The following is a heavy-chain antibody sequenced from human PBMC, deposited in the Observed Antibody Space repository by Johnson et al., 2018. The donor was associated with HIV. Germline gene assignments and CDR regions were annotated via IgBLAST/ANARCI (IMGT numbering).Heavy chain of an antibody. V-gene: IGHV3-30-3*01. D-gene: IGHD5-24*01. Sequence: VQLVESGGGVVQPGKSLRLSCAASGFIFSGFGLHWVRQAPGKGLEWVASISYDGSNKYYADSVKGRFIISRDNSKNTLYLQMNSLRAEDTAVDYCARQKNSQGRWLQFDAFDIWGQGTMVTVSS. CDR1: GFIFSGFG. CDR2: ISYDGSNK. CDR3: ARQKNSQGRWLQFDAFDI. J-gene: IGHJ3*02.